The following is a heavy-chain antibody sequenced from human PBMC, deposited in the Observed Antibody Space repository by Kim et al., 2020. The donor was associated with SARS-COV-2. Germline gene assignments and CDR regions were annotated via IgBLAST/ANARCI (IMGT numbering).Heavy chain of an antibody. CDR3: ARASQGGYYYGMDV. V-gene: IGHV3-30*03. Sequence: ADSVKDRFTISRDNSKNTLYLQMNSLRAGDTVVYYCARASQGGYYYGMDVWGQGTTVTVSS. J-gene: IGHJ6*02. D-gene: IGHD3-16*01.